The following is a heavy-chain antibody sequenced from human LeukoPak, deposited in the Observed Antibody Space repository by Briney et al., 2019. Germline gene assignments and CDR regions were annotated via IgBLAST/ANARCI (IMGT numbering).Heavy chain of an antibody. V-gene: IGHV3-23*01. CDR1: GFTFRTYG. CDR2: ITGSSTWT. CDR3: ARELVSLGTGYFDL. D-gene: IGHD7-27*01. J-gene: IGHJ2*01. Sequence: GGSLRLSCAASGFTFRTYGMTWVRQAPGKGLEWVSGITGSSTWTYYADSVRGRFTISRDNSKNTLHLQMNNLTADDTAIYYCARELVSLGTGYFDLWGRGTLVTVSS.